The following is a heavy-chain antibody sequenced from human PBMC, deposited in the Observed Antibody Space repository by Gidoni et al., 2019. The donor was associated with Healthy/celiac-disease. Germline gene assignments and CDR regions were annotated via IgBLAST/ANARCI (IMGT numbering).Heavy chain of an antibody. CDR2: VDPEDGET. CDR3: ATEPYYYDSSGYHRGGGSLDY. V-gene: IGHV1-69-2*01. Sequence: VQQAPGKGLEWMGLVDPEDGETIYAEKFQGRVTITADTSTDTAYMELSSLRSEDTAVYYCATEPYYYDSSGYHRGGGSLDYWGQGTLVTVSS. D-gene: IGHD3-22*01. J-gene: IGHJ4*02.